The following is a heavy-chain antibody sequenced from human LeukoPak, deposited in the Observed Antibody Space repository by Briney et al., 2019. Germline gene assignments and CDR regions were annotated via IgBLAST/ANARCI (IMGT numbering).Heavy chain of an antibody. CDR3: ARTDSSGYSRWFDP. CDR1: GGSISSGDYY. Sequence: SETLSLTCTVSGGSISSGDYYWSWIRQPPGKGLEWIGYIYYSGSTYYNPSLKSRVTISVDTSKNQFSLKLSSVTAADTAVYYCARTDSSGYSRWFDPWGQGTLVTVSS. CDR2: IYYSGST. J-gene: IGHJ5*02. D-gene: IGHD3-22*01. V-gene: IGHV4-30-4*08.